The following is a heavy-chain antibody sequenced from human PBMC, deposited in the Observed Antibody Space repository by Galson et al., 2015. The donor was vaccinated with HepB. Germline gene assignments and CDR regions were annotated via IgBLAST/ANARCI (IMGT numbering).Heavy chain of an antibody. J-gene: IGHJ3*02. CDR2: ISGSGGST. Sequence: SLRLSCAASGFTFSSYAMSWVRQAPGKGLEWVSAISGSGGSTYYADSVKGRFTISRDNSKNTLYLQMNSLRSEDTAVYYCAKGGSAWYEGDAFDIWGQGTIVTVSS. CDR1: GFTFSSYA. CDR3: AKGGSAWYEGDAFDI. V-gene: IGHV3-23*01. D-gene: IGHD6-19*01.